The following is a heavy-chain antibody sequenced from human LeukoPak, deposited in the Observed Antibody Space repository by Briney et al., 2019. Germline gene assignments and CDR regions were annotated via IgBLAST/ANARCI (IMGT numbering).Heavy chain of an antibody. Sequence: GESLKISCKSSGYVFTNYWIGWVRQMPGKGLEWMGIIYPGDSGTRYNPSFQRQVTISIDKSISNAYLQWNSLKASDAAIDYCARPVSYDSSGYYQVWGQGTLVTVSS. J-gene: IGHJ4*02. D-gene: IGHD3-22*01. CDR3: ARPVSYDSSGYYQV. CDR1: GYVFTNYW. V-gene: IGHV5-51*01. CDR2: IYPGDSGT.